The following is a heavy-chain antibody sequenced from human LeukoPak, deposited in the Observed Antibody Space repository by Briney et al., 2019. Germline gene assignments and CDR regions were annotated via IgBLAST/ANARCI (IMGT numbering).Heavy chain of an antibody. CDR1: GGTFSSYA. Sequence: SVKVSCKASGGTFSSYAISWVRQAPGQGLEWMGRIIPILGIANYAQKFQGRVTITADKSTSTAYMELSSLRSEDTAVYYCARGYYDSSGYYDPYFDYWGQGTPVTVSS. CDR2: IIPILGIA. J-gene: IGHJ4*02. V-gene: IGHV1-69*04. D-gene: IGHD3-22*01. CDR3: ARGYYDSSGYYDPYFDY.